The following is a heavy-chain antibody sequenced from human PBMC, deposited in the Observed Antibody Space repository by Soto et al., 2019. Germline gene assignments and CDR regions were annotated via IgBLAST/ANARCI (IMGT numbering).Heavy chain of an antibody. J-gene: IGHJ3*02. Sequence: QSQTLSLTCAISGDSVSSNSAAWNWIRQSPSRGLEWLGRTYYRSKWYNDYAVSVKSRITINPDTSKNQFSLQLNSVTPEDTAVYYCARDHGPTVVTFSRAFDIWGQGTMVTVSS. CDR1: GDSVSSNSAA. D-gene: IGHD4-17*01. CDR3: ARDHGPTVVTFSRAFDI. CDR2: TYYRSKWYN. V-gene: IGHV6-1*01.